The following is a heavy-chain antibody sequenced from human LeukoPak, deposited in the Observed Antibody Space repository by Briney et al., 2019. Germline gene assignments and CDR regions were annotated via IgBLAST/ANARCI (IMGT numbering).Heavy chain of an antibody. CDR2: ISYDEDNK. V-gene: IGHV3-30*09. D-gene: IGHD1-26*01. Sequence: GGSLRLSCAASGFPFSYYSMHWVRQAPGKGLEWVAVISYDEDNKYYAESVKGRFAISRDNSKDTLYLQMSSLRAGDTAVYYCARSPTRSLRVGEFDFWGQGTLVTVSS. CDR1: GFPFSYYS. CDR3: ARSPTRSLRVGEFDF. J-gene: IGHJ4*02.